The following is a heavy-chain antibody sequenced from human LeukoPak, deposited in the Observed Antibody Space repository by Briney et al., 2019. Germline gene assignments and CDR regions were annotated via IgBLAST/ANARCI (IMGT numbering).Heavy chain of an antibody. Sequence: GRSLRLSCAVSGFTFDDYAMHWVRQAPGKGLEWVSGISWNSGSIGYADSVKGRFTISRDNAKNSLYLQMNSLRAEDTALYYCAKGYCSSTSCNFDYWGQGTLVTVSS. J-gene: IGHJ4*02. CDR2: ISWNSGSI. D-gene: IGHD2-2*01. CDR3: AKGYCSSTSCNFDY. V-gene: IGHV3-9*01. CDR1: GFTFDDYA.